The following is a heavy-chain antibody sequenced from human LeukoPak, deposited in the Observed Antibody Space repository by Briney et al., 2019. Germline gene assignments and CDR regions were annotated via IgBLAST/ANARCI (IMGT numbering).Heavy chain of an antibody. CDR2: ITSSSTYI. CDR1: GFTFSSFG. Sequence: PGRSLRLSCAASGFTFSSFGMNWVRQAPGKGLEWVSSITSSSTYIYYADSVKGRFTISRDNAKNSLYLQMNSLRVEDTAVYYCAITGGPTVTAFDLWGQGILVTVSS. D-gene: IGHD4-17*01. J-gene: IGHJ4*02. CDR3: AITGGPTVTAFDL. V-gene: IGHV3-21*01.